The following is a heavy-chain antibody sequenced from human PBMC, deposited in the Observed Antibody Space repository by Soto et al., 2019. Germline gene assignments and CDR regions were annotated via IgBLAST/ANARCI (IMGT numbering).Heavy chain of an antibody. Sequence: PSETLSLTCTVSGASITGSSYWSWIRQPAGKGLEWIGRFSLSGTTSYNPSLRSRVTMSADLSKNQFSLRLTSVTAADTALYYCARGMTPPGAPAWYYFDSWGQGTLVTVSS. CDR2: FSLSGTT. CDR1: GASITGSSY. D-gene: IGHD2-8*02. V-gene: IGHV4-4*07. CDR3: ARGMTPPGAPAWYYFDS. J-gene: IGHJ4*02.